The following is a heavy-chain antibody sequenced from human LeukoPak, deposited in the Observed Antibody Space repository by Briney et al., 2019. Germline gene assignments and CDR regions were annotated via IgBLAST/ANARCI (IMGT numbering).Heavy chain of an antibody. D-gene: IGHD6-13*01. CDR1: GVTFDSDA. J-gene: IGHJ6*02. CDR3: ARTIAQYSNSWLYFYYGLDV. V-gene: IGHV3-23*01. CDR2: ISGGSEDT. Sequence: GGSLRLSCTASGVTFDSDAMSWVRQAPGKGLEWVSSISGGSEDTYYADSVKRRFTISRDNSKSTLYLQMNSLRAEDTAVYYCARTIAQYSNSWLYFYYGLDVWGQGTTVTVSS.